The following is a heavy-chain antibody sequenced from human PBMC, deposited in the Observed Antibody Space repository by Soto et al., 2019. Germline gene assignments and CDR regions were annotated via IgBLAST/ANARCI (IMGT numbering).Heavy chain of an antibody. V-gene: IGHV1-18*01. Sequence: ASVKVSCKASGYTFTSYGISWVRQAPGQGLEWMGRISPYNGNTNYAQKFQGRVTMTADTSTSTAYMELSSLRSEDTAVYYCARVHCTNGVCYSGFDYWGQGTLVTVSS. D-gene: IGHD2-8*01. CDR3: ARVHCTNGVCYSGFDY. J-gene: IGHJ4*02. CDR2: ISPYNGNT. CDR1: GYTFTSYG.